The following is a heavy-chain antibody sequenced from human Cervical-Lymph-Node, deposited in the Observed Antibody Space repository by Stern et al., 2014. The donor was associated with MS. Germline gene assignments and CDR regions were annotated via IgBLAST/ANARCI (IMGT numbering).Heavy chain of an antibody. Sequence: VQLVESGSELKKPGASVKVSCKASGYTFARNALNWVRQAPGQRLEWMGWINPKTGNSTFAQGFRGRFVLSWDTSVSTAYLQISSLKAEDTAVYYCARVKPAAILDYWGQGTLVTVSS. D-gene: IGHD2-2*01. CDR2: INPKTGNS. CDR3: ARVKPAAILDY. J-gene: IGHJ4*02. V-gene: IGHV7-4-1*02. CDR1: GYTFARNA.